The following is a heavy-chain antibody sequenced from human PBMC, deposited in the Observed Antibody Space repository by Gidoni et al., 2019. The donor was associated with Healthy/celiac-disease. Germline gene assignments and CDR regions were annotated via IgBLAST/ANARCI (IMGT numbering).Heavy chain of an antibody. D-gene: IGHD3-16*01. CDR3: ARDGTNYGGSYERHGGVMGAFDI. Sequence: QVQLVQSGAEVKKPGASGQVSCKAAGYTFTSSHMHWVRQAPGQGLEWMGIINPSGGITSYAQKFQGRVTMTRDTSTSTVYMELSSLRSEDTAVYYCARDGTNYGGSYERHGGVMGAFDIWGQGTMVTVSS. J-gene: IGHJ3*02. CDR1: GYTFTSSH. CDR2: INPSGGIT. V-gene: IGHV1-46*01.